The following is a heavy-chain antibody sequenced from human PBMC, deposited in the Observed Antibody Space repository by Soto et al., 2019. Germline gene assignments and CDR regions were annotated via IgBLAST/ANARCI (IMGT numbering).Heavy chain of an antibody. CDR3: ALVGATAG. Sequence: QVQLLQSGAEVRKPGASVKVSCKASGYSVTTYYVHWVRQAPGQGLEWMGMIDPGDGATVYAQRFQVRLTLTADTSTRTVYMELNSLRSDDTAVFYCALVGATAGWGQGTLVTVSS. D-gene: IGHD1-26*01. CDR1: GYSVTTYY. V-gene: IGHV1-46*03. CDR2: IDPGDGAT. J-gene: IGHJ4*02.